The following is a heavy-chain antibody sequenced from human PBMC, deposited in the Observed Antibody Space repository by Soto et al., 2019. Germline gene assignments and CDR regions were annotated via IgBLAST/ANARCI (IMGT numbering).Heavy chain of an antibody. Sequence: EVQLLESGGGLVQPGESLRLSCAASGFTFSSYAMSWVRQAPGKGLEWVSDISGSDASTYYADSVKCRFTISRHNSKNTLYLEMKRLRAEDTAVYYCAQRSSSSTFAYWGQGTLVTFSS. CDR1: GFTFSSYA. J-gene: IGHJ4*02. D-gene: IGHD6-6*01. CDR2: ISGSDAST. V-gene: IGHV3-23*01. CDR3: AQRSSSSTFAY.